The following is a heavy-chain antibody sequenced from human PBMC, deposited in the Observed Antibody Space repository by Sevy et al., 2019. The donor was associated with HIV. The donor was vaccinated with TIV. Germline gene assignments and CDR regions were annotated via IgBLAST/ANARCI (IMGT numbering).Heavy chain of an antibody. CDR3: ARDTIGYCSSTSCYNYYGMDV. CDR1: GGSISSYY. J-gene: IGHJ6*02. V-gene: IGHV4-59*13. D-gene: IGHD2-2*02. Sequence: SETLSLTCTVSGGSISSYYWSWIRQPPGKGLEWIGYIYYSGSTNYNPSLKSRVTISLDTSKNQFSLKLSSVTAADTAVYYCARDTIGYCSSTSCYNYYGMDVWVQGTTVTVSS. CDR2: IYYSGST.